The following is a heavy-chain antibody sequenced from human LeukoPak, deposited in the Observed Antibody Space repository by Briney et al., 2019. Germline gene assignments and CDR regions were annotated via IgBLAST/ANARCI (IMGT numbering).Heavy chain of an antibody. CDR3: ARGMAYCGGDCPGYFQH. Sequence: SETLSLTCAVYGGSFSGYYWSWIRHPPRKGLEWIGEINHSGSTNYNPSLKSRVTISVDTSKNQFSLKLSSVTAADTAVYYCARGMAYCGGDCPGYFQHWGQGTLVTVSS. D-gene: IGHD2-21*02. J-gene: IGHJ1*01. CDR2: INHSGST. CDR1: GGSFSGYY. V-gene: IGHV4-34*01.